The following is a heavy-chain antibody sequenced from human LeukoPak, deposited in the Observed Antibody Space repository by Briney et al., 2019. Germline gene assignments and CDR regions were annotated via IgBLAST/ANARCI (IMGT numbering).Heavy chain of an antibody. V-gene: IGHV3-23*01. J-gene: IGHJ4*02. CDR3: ARGVNGYFDY. Sequence: GGSLRLSCAASGFTFSSYAMSWVRQAPGKGLEWVSAISGSGGSTYYADSVKGRFTISRDNAKNSLYLQMNSLRAEDTAVYYCARGVNGYFDYWGQGTLVTVSS. CDR1: GFTFSSYA. D-gene: IGHD3-10*01. CDR2: ISGSGGST.